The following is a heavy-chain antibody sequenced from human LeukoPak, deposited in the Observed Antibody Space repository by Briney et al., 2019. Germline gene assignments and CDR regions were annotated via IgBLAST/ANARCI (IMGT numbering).Heavy chain of an antibody. CDR3: ARSSYSSSSSV. J-gene: IGHJ4*02. D-gene: IGHD6-6*01. Sequence: GGSLRLSCAVSGFTFSGFWMIWSRQAPGKGLEWVASINSDGSEGYYADVVKGRFTISRDNAKNSLYLQINSLRAEDTAVYYCARSSYSSSSSVWGQGTLVTVSS. V-gene: IGHV3-7*03. CDR1: GFTFSGFW. CDR2: INSDGSEG.